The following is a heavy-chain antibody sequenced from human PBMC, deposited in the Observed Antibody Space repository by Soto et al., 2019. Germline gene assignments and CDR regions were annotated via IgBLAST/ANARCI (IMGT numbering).Heavy chain of an antibody. Sequence: PGGSLRLSCAALGLTVRGKKYITWVRQAPGKGLEWVSALYDVGGTYYADSAKGRFTISRDNSNNIIYLQMNSLGPDDTAVYYCASWLEREHAYDIWGLGTMVTVSS. V-gene: IGHV3-53*01. CDR3: ASWLEREHAYDI. D-gene: IGHD1-1*01. J-gene: IGHJ3*02. CDR1: GLTVRGKKY. CDR2: LYDVGGT.